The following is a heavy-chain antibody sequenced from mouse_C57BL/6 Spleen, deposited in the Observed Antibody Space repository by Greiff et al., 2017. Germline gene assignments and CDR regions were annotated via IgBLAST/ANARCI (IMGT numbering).Heavy chain of an antibody. CDR3: ARDPDYYGSGFAY. CDR1: GYSITSGYY. Sequence: ESGPGLVKPSQSLSLTCSVTGYSITSGYYWNWIRQFPGNKLEWMGYISYDGSNNYNPSLKNRISITRDTSKNQFFLKLNSVTTEDTATYYCARDPDYYGSGFAYWGQGTLVTVSA. V-gene: IGHV3-6*01. J-gene: IGHJ3*01. CDR2: ISYDGSN. D-gene: IGHD1-1*01.